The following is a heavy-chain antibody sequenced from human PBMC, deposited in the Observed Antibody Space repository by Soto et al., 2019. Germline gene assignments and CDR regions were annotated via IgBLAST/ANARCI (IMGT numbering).Heavy chain of an antibody. CDR1: GFTFSGST. D-gene: IGHD6-19*01. Sequence: GGSLRLSWAASGFTFSGSTIHWVSQTSGKGLEWVGRIPSKTNTYATAYAASVKGRFTISRDDSKNTAYLQMDSLKTEDTAVYYCTRQHLDVPVASAIDYWGQGTLVTVSS. CDR3: TRQHLDVPVASAIDY. CDR2: IPSKTNTYAT. V-gene: IGHV3-73*01. J-gene: IGHJ4*02.